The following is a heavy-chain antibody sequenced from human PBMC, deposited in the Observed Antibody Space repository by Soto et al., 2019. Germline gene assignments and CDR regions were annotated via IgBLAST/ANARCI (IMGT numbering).Heavy chain of an antibody. CDR3: AKLGAAAGTFDY. Sequence: EVQLLEHGGGLVQPGGSLRLSCAASGFTFSSYAMSWVRQAPGKGLEWVSAISGSGGSTYYADSVKGRFTISRDNSKNTLELQMNSLRAEDTAVYYCAKLGAAAGTFDYWGQGTLVTVSS. CDR2: ISGSGGST. D-gene: IGHD6-13*01. V-gene: IGHV3-23*01. J-gene: IGHJ4*02. CDR1: GFTFSSYA.